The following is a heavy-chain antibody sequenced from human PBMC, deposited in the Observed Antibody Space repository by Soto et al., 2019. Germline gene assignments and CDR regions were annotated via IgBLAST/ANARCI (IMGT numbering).Heavy chain of an antibody. Sequence: EVSLVESGGGLVQTGGSLRLSCAISESTVRRDWMNWVRQAPGKGLEWVAHTNQDGSEKYYVDSVKGRFTISRDNAKNSLFLERHGLEAGDTAMYYCSGGGGDAFWGQGTLVTVSS. V-gene: IGHV3-7*04. J-gene: IGHJ4*02. D-gene: IGHD3-16*01. CDR1: ESTVRRDW. CDR3: SGGGGDAF. CDR2: TNQDGSEK.